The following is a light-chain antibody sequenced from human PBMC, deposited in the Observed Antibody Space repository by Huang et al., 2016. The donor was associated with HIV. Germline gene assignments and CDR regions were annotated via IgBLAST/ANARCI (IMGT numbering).Light chain of an antibody. CDR2: WAS. V-gene: IGKV4-1*01. Sequence: DIVMTQSPDSLAVSLGERATINCSSSQSVLSSSNDKNYVTWYQQKPGQPPKLLIYWASTRESGVPERFSGSGSGTHFTLTISSLQAEDVAVYYCQQYYSVPRTFGQGTKVEIK. CDR1: QSVLSSSNDKNY. J-gene: IGKJ1*01. CDR3: QQYYSVPRT.